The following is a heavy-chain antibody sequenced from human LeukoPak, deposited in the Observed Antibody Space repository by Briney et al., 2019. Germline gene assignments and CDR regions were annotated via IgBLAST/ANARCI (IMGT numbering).Heavy chain of an antibody. CDR2: INHSGST. V-gene: IGHV4-34*01. CDR1: GGSFSGYY. Sequence: SETLSLTCAVYGGSFSGYYWSWIRQPPGKGLEWIGEINHSGSTNYNPSLKSRVTISVDTSKNQFSLKLSSVTAADTAVYYCARGGRGVQGAFGYWGQGTLVTVSS. J-gene: IGHJ4*02. D-gene: IGHD3-10*01. CDR3: ARGGRGVQGAFGY.